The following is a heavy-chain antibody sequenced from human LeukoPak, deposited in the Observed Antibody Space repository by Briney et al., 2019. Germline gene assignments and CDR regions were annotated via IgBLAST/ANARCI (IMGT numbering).Heavy chain of an antibody. V-gene: IGHV3-30-3*01. CDR1: GFTFSSYA. J-gene: IGHJ4*02. D-gene: IGHD6-13*01. CDR2: ISYDGSNK. Sequence: PGGSLRLSCATPGFTFSSYAMHWVRQAPGKGLEWVAVISYDGSNKYYADSVKGRFTISRDISKNTLYLQMNSLRAEDTAVYYCARSGYSSSWYYFDYWGQGTLVTVSS. CDR3: ARSGYSSSWYYFDY.